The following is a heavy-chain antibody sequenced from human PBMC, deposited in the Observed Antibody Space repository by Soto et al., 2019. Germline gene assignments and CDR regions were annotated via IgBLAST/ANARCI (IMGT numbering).Heavy chain of an antibody. CDR2: IYYSGST. CDR3: ASGSGLIWFGETAPFDL. V-gene: IGHV4-39*01. D-gene: IGHD3-10*01. CDR1: GGSISSSSYY. Sequence: QLQLQESGPGLVKPSETLSLTCTVSGGSISSSSYYWGWIRQPPGKGLEWIGSIYYSGSTYYNPSLKSRVTISVDTSKNQFSLKLSSVTAADTAVYYCASGSGLIWFGETAPFDLWGRGTLVTVSS. J-gene: IGHJ2*01.